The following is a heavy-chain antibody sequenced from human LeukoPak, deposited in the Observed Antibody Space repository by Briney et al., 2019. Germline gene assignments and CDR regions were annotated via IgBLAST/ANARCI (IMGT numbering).Heavy chain of an antibody. CDR3: ARRVGSPVN. Sequence: SETPSLTCAVYGGSFSGYYWSWIRQPPGKGLEWIGEINHSGSANYNPSLKSRVTISVDTSKNQFSLKLSSVTAADTAVYYCARRVGSPVNWGKGTLVTVSS. D-gene: IGHD4-17*01. CDR2: INHSGSA. CDR1: GGSFSGYY. J-gene: IGHJ4*02. V-gene: IGHV4-34*01.